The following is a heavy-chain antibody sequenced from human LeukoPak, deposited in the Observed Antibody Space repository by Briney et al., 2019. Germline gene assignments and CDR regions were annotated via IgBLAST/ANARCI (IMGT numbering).Heavy chain of an antibody. CDR2: IWSDGSNK. CDR1: GFTFSSPG. J-gene: IGHJ3*02. Sequence: GGSLRLSCAASGFTFSSPGMHWVRQAPGKGLEWVAVIWSDGSNKYYADSVKGRFTVSRDTSKNTLYLQVNSLRAEDTAVYYCARDHYYDSSGYYYEGAFDIWGQGTMVTVSS. CDR3: ARDHYYDSSGYYYEGAFDI. V-gene: IGHV3-33*01. D-gene: IGHD3-22*01.